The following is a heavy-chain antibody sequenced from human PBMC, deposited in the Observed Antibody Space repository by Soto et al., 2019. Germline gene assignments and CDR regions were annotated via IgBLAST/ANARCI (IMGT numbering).Heavy chain of an antibody. D-gene: IGHD4-17*01. V-gene: IGHV3-23*01. CDR1: SLTFSTYA. J-gene: IGHJ4*02. Sequence: GGPLRLSGAASSLTFSTYAMSWVHQAPGKGLEWVSTISGSGDNTDYVDSVKGRFTISRDNSKNTLYLQMNSLRAEDTAVYYCAKDPLTLTPHFYYWGQGTLVTVSS. CDR3: AKDPLTLTPHFYY. CDR2: ISGSGDNT.